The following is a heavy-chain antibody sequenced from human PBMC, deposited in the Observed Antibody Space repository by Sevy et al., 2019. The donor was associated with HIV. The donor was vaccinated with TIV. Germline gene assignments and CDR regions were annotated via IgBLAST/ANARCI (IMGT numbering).Heavy chain of an antibody. CDR1: GFTFSDHY. V-gene: IGHV3-72*01. CDR2: TRNKANSYTT. CDR3: ARGWLWWNDVNYYYYGMDV. Sequence: WGSLRLSCAASGFTFSDHYMDWVRQAPGKGLEWVGRTRNKANSYTTEYAASVKGRFTISRDDSKNSLYLQMNSLKTEDTAVYYCARGWLWWNDVNYYYYGMDVWGQGTTVTVSS. D-gene: IGHD1-1*01. J-gene: IGHJ6*02.